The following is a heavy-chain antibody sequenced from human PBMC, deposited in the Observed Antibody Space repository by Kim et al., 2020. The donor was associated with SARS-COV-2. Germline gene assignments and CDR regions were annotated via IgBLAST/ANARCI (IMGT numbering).Heavy chain of an antibody. CDR3: AKGGSSSWYVNYYYYGMDV. D-gene: IGHD6-13*01. Sequence: GRFTISRDNSKNTPYLQMNSLRAEDTAVYYCAKGGSSSWYVNYYYYGMDVWGQGTTVTVSS. V-gene: IGHV3-23*01. J-gene: IGHJ6*02.